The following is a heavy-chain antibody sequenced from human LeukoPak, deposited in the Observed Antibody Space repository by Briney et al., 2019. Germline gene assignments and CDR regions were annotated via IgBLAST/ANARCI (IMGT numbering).Heavy chain of an antibody. D-gene: IGHD1-26*01. V-gene: IGHV3-30-3*01. Sequence: PGGSLRLSCAASGFTFSSYAIHWVRQAPGKGLEWVALLSYDETNKYYADSVKGRFTISRDNSKNTLYLQVNSLRAEDTAVYYCAKGGKWDITPFDYWGQGTLVTVSS. CDR1: GFTFSSYA. J-gene: IGHJ4*02. CDR2: LSYDETNK. CDR3: AKGGKWDITPFDY.